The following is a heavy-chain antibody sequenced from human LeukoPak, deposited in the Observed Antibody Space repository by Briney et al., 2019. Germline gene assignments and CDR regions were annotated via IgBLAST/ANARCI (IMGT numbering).Heavy chain of an antibody. J-gene: IGHJ4*02. D-gene: IGHD4-11*01. CDR2: IYYSGST. Sequence: SETLSLTCTVSGGSISSSSYYWGWIRQPPGKGLEWIGSIYYSGSTYYNPSLKSRVTISVDPSKNQFSLKLSSVTAADTAVYYCAGSDYTAGLFDYWGQGTLVTVSS. CDR3: AGSDYTAGLFDY. CDR1: GGSISSSSYY. V-gene: IGHV4-39*01.